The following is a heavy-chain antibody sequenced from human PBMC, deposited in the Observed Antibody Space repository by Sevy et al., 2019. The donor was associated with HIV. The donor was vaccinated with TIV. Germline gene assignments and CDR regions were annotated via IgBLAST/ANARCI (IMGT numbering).Heavy chain of an antibody. V-gene: IGHV3-7*01. Sequence: GGSLRLSCAASGFTFSGSWMTWVRQAPGQGLEWVANIKQDGIEKYYVDSVRGRFTISRDNAYNSLYLQMNDVRAEDSSGYYCARYLVGNWGQGTLVTVSS. CDR1: GFTFSGSW. D-gene: IGHD1-26*01. CDR3: ARYLVGN. CDR2: IKQDGIEK. J-gene: IGHJ1*01.